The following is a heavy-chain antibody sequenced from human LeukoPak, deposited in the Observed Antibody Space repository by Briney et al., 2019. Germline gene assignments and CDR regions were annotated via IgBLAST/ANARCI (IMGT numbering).Heavy chain of an antibody. J-gene: IGHJ6*03. Sequence: ASVKVSCKASGYTFTGYYMHWVRQAPGQGLEWMGWINPNSGGTNYAQKFQGRVTMTRDTSISTDYMELSRLRSDETAVYYCAREGEWELLLHYYYMDVWGKGTTVTVSS. D-gene: IGHD1-26*01. CDR1: GYTFTGYY. CDR3: AREGEWELLLHYYYMDV. CDR2: INPNSGGT. V-gene: IGHV1-2*02.